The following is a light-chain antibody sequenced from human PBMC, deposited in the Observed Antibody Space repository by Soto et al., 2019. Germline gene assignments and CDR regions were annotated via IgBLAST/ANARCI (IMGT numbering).Light chain of an antibody. CDR2: DVT. CDR3: CSHAGSYTLGV. V-gene: IGLV2-11*01. J-gene: IGLJ3*02. CDR1: SSDVGGYNL. Sequence: QSALTQPRSVSGSPGQSVTISCTGTSSDVGGYNLVSWYQQYPGRAPKRLIYDVTKRPSGVPDRFSGSKSGNTASLTISGLQAEDDADYYCCSHAGSYTLGVFGGGTKLTVL.